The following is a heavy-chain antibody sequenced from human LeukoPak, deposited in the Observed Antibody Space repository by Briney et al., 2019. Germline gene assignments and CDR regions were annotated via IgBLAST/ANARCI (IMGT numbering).Heavy chain of an antibody. D-gene: IGHD3-22*01. CDR2: ISGSGGST. CDR3: ARSYYYDSSHTVDY. CDR1: GFTFSSYA. Sequence: GGSLRLSCAASGFTFSSYAMSWVRQAPGKGLEWVSAISGSGGSTYYADSVKGRFTISRDNSKNTLYLQMNSLRAEDTAVYYCARSYYYDSSHTVDYWGQGTLVTVSS. J-gene: IGHJ4*02. V-gene: IGHV3-23*01.